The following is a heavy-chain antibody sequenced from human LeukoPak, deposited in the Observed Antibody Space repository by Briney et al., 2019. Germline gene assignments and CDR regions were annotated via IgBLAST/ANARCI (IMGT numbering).Heavy chain of an antibody. D-gene: IGHD3-16*01. Sequence: SETLSLTCTVSDDSINNNYWSWVRQPPGKELECIGYIHYSGSTNYNPSLKSRVTISIDTSKNQFSLKLNSVTAADTAVYYCARRGLNRQNFDYWGQGTLVTVSS. CDR3: ARRGLNRQNFDY. CDR2: IHYSGST. V-gene: IGHV4-59*08. J-gene: IGHJ4*02. CDR1: DDSINNNY.